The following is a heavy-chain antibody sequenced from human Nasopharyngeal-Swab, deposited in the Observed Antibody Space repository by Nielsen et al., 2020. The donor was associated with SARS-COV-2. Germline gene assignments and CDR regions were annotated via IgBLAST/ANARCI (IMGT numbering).Heavy chain of an antibody. V-gene: IGHV4-61*01. CDR2: IYYSGST. CDR3: ARDDLVSREMVVTVPRYYYGMDV. Sequence: GSLRLSCTVSGGSVSSGSYYWSWIRQPPGKGLEWIGYIYYSGSTNYNPSLKSRVTISVDTSKNQFSLTLSPVTAADTAVYYCARDDLVSREMVVTVPRYYYGMDVWGQGTTVTVSS. D-gene: IGHD2-21*02. J-gene: IGHJ6*02. CDR1: GGSVSSGSYY.